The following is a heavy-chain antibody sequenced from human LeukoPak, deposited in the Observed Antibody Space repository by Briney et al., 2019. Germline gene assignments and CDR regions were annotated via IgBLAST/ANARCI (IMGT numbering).Heavy chain of an antibody. J-gene: IGHJ4*02. CDR2: IYYSGST. D-gene: IGHD1-1*01. V-gene: IGHV4-59*01. Sequence: SETLSLTCTVSGGSISTYYWSWIRQPPGKGLEWIGYIYYSGSTDYNPSLKSRVTISVDTSKNQFSLKLSSVTAADTAVYYCARGWNPPSYFDYCGQGTLVTVSS. CDR3: ARGWNPPSYFDY. CDR1: GGSISTYY.